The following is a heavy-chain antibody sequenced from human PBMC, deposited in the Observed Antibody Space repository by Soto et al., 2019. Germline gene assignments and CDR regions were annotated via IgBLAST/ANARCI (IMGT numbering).Heavy chain of an antibody. J-gene: IGHJ4*02. V-gene: IGHV4-34*01. CDR2: INHSGST. CDR1: GGSISSYY. CDR3: ARSQRRSGGSCLTV. D-gene: IGHD2-15*01. Sequence: SETLSLTCTVSGGSISSYYWSWIRQPPGKGLEWIGEINHSGSTNYNPSLKSRVTISVDTSKNQFSLKLSSVTAADTAVYYCARSQRRSGGSCLTVWGQGTLVTVSS.